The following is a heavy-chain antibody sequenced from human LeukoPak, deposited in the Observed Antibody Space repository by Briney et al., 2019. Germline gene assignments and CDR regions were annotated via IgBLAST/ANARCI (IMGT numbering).Heavy chain of an antibody. Sequence: ASVKVSRKASGYTFTGYYMHWVRQAPGQGLEWMGWINPNSGGTNYAQKFQGRVTMTRDTSISTAYMELSRLRSDDTAVYYCARVYGVMYYDFWSQAFDIWGQGTMVTVSS. CDR2: INPNSGGT. V-gene: IGHV1-2*02. CDR1: GYTFTGYY. J-gene: IGHJ3*02. CDR3: ARVYGVMYYDFWSQAFDI. D-gene: IGHD3-3*01.